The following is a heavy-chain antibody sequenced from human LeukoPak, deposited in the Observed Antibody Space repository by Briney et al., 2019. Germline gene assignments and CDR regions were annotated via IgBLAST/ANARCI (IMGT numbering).Heavy chain of an antibody. J-gene: IGHJ6*03. CDR1: GFTFSSYG. CDR3: ARVPGITIFGVVGSYMDV. CDR2: ISYDGSNK. V-gene: IGHV3-30*03. Sequence: GGSLRLSCAASGFTFSSYGMHWVRQAPGKGLEWVAVISYDGSNKYYADSVKGRFTISRANSNNTLFLQMNSLRAEDTAVYYCARVPGITIFGVVGSYMDVWGKGTTVTVSS. D-gene: IGHD3-3*01.